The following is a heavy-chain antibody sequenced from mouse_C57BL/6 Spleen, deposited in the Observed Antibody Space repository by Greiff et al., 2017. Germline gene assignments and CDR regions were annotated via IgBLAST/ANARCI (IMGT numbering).Heavy chain of an antibody. J-gene: IGHJ4*01. CDR3: ARGVFYYAMDY. CDR2: INPNNGGT. Sequence: VEPGASVKISCKASGYTFTDYYMNWVKQSHGKSLEWIGDINPNNGGTSYNQKFKGKATLTVDKSSSTAYMELRSLTSEDSAVYYCARGVFYYAMDYWGQGTSVTVSS. CDR1: GYTFTDYY. V-gene: IGHV1-26*01.